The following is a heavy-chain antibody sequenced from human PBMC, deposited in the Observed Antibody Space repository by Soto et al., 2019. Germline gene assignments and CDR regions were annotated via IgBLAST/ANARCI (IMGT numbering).Heavy chain of an antibody. D-gene: IGHD3-3*01. CDR1: GYSFTSYW. CDR3: ARPPAPGTIFGDDWFDP. CDR2: IYPGDSDT. V-gene: IGHV5-51*01. Sequence: GESLKISCKGSGYSFTSYWIGWVRQMPGKGLEWMGIIYPGDSDTRYSPSFQGQVTISADKSISTAYLQWSSLKASDTAMYYCARPPAPGTIFGDDWFDPWGQGTLVTVSS. J-gene: IGHJ5*02.